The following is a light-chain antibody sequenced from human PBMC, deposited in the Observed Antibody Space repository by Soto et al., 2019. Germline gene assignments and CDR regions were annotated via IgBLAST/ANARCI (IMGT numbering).Light chain of an antibody. J-gene: IGLJ3*02. Sequence: QSALTQPASVSGSPGQSITISCTGTSSDVCAYNYVSWFQQHPGKAPRLIIYDVSNRPSGVSNRFSGSKSGNTASLTISGLQAEDEADYYCSSYTTSTTGVFGGGTQLTVL. CDR1: SSDVCAYNY. CDR3: SSYTTSTTGV. CDR2: DVS. V-gene: IGLV2-14*01.